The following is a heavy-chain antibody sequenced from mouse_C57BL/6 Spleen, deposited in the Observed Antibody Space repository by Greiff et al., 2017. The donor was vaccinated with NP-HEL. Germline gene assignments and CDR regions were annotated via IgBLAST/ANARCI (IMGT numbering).Heavy chain of an antibody. D-gene: IGHD1-1*01. J-gene: IGHJ3*01. V-gene: IGHV1-42*01. CDR2: INPSTGGT. CDR1: GYSFTGYY. CDR3: ARYYGSSYAWFAY. Sequence: VQLQQSGPEMVKPGASVKISCKASGYSFTGYYMNWVKQSPEKSLEWIGEINPSTGGTTYNQKFKAKATLTVDKSSSTAYMQLKSLTSEDSAVYYCARYYGSSYAWFAYWGQGTLVTVSA.